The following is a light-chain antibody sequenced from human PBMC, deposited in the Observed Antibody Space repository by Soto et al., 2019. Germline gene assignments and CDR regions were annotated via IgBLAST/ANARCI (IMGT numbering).Light chain of an antibody. Sequence: IVMYMSAATLSVKKGERATLSCRASQSVSSKLAWYQQKPGQAPRLLIYGASTRATGIPARFSGSGSGTEFTLTIGSLQSEDFAVYYCQQYNNWLTWTFGQGARLEIK. CDR3: QQYNNWLTWT. J-gene: IGKJ5*01. CDR2: GAS. CDR1: QSVSSK. V-gene: IGKV3-15*01.